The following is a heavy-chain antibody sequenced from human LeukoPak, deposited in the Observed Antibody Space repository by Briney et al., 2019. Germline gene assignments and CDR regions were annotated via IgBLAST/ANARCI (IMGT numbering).Heavy chain of an antibody. Sequence: ASVKVSCKASGYTFTSYYMHWVRQAPGQGLEWMGIINPSGGSTSYAQKFQGRVTMTRDTSTSTVYMELSSLRSEDTAVYYCDRDLSRYCSSPSCYSGWFDPWGQGTLVTVSS. J-gene: IGHJ5*02. CDR3: DRDLSRYCSSPSCYSGWFDP. D-gene: IGHD2-2*01. V-gene: IGHV1-46*03. CDR2: INPSGGST. CDR1: GYTFTSYY.